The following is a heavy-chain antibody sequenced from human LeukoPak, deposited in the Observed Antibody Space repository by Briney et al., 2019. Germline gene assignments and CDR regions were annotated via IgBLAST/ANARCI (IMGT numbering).Heavy chain of an antibody. CDR2: IYYSGST. V-gene: IGHV4-39*07. D-gene: IGHD1-7*01. Sequence: PSETLSLTCTVSGGSISSSSYYWGWIRQPPGKGLEWIGSIYYSGSTNYNPSLKSRVTISVDTSKNQFSLKLSSVTAADTAVYYCARELHNWNYARGAFDIWGQGTMVTVSS. CDR1: GGSISSSSYY. CDR3: ARELHNWNYARGAFDI. J-gene: IGHJ3*02.